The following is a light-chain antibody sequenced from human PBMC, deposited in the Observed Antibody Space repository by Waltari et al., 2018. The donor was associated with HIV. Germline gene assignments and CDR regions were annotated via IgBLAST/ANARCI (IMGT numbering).Light chain of an antibody. CDR2: DDT. J-gene: IGLJ3*02. Sequence: SYVLTQPPSVSVAPGQTARITCGGNNIGSKSVHWYQQKPGQAPVLVVYDDTDRPSGIPERFSVSNAGNTATLTISRVEAGGEADYYCQVWDTSGDPWVFGGGTKLTVL. V-gene: IGLV3-21*02. CDR1: NIGSKS. CDR3: QVWDTSGDPWV.